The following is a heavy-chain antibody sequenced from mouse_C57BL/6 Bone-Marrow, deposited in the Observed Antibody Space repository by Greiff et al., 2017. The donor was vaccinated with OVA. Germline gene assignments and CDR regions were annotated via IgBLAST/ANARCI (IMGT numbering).Heavy chain of an antibody. Sequence: QVQLKESGPGLVQPSQSLSITCTVSGFSLTSYGVHWVRQSPGKGLEWLGVIWSGGSTDYNAAFISRLSISKDNSKSQVFFKMNSLQADDTAIYYCARTDYYYGSSYSWFAYWGQGTLVTVSA. D-gene: IGHD1-1*01. CDR3: ARTDYYYGSSYSWFAY. J-gene: IGHJ3*01. CDR1: GFSLTSYG. CDR2: IWSGGST. V-gene: IGHV2-2*01.